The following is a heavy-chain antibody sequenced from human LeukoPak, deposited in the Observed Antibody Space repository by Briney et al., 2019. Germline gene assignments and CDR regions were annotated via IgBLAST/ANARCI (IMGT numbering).Heavy chain of an antibody. D-gene: IGHD1-1*01. J-gene: IGHJ4*02. CDR1: GYTITGYY. V-gene: IGHV1-2*02. Sequence: ASVKVSCKAFGYTITGYYIHWVRQAPGQGLEWMGWINPNNGGTNYAQKFQGRVTLTRDTSIGTAYMELNRLTYDDTAVYYCGRDRHWNQGNFDYWGQGTLVSVSS. CDR2: INPNNGGT. CDR3: GRDRHWNQGNFDY.